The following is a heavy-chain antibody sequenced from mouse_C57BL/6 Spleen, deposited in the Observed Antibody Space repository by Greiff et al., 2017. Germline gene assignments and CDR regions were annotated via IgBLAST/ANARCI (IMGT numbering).Heavy chain of an antibody. J-gene: IGHJ4*01. CDR1: GFNINNTY. Sequence: VQLQQSVAALVRPWASVKLSCTASGFNINNTYMHWVQQRPEKGLEWIGRIDPANGNTKYAPKFQGKATITADTSSNTAYLQLSSLTSEDTAIYYCARSRFYAMDYWGQGASVTVAS. CDR2: IDPANGNT. V-gene: IGHV14-3*01. CDR3: ARSRFYAMDY.